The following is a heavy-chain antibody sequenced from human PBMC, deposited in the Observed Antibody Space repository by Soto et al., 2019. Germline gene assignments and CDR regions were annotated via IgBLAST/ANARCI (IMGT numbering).Heavy chain of an antibody. CDR1: VFTFSSYA. J-gene: IGHJ4*01. V-gene: IGHV3-23*01. Sequence: WWSLRLSCSASVFTFSSYALNWVRQSPGKGLEWVSTISSSGDSTHYADSVKGRFTISRDNSKNTLSLQMNSLRAEDTAIYYCARDPSTGSADYWGHGTLVTVSS. CDR2: ISSSGDST. CDR3: ARDPSTGSADY. D-gene: IGHD3-9*01.